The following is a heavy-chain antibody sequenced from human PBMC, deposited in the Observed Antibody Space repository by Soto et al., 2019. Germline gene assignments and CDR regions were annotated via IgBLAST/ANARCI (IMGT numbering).Heavy chain of an antibody. V-gene: IGHV3-48*01. J-gene: IGHJ4*02. Sequence: PGGSLRLSCAASGFTSGFTFSSFSMNWVRQAPGKGLEWVSYISSSSSTIYYADSVKGRFTISRDNAKNSLYLQMNSLRAEDKAVYYCARDLNLGAFDYWGQGT. CDR3: ARDLNLGAFDY. CDR2: ISSSSSTI. CDR1: GFTFSSFS.